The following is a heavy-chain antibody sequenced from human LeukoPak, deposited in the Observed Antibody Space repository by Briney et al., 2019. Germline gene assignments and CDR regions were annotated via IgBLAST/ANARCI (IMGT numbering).Heavy chain of an antibody. CDR3: ARRDYYDSSGYSPTSGYFDV. V-gene: IGHV4-4*08. CDR1: GGSISGYY. CDR2: VYSNGIT. J-gene: IGHJ2*01. Sequence: SETLSLTCTVSGGSISGYYFNCGRQPPGKGLEWIGYVYSNGITNYIPSFRSRGTISIATTKHQFSLRLRSVTAADTATYYCARRDYYDSSGYSPTSGYFDVWGRGTLVTVSS. D-gene: IGHD3-22*01.